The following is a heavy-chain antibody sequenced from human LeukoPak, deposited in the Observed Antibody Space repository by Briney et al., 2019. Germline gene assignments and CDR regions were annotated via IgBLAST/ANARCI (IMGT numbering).Heavy chain of an antibody. V-gene: IGHV3-30*02. CDR3: ARARYTAMAHPDY. D-gene: IGHD5-18*01. J-gene: IGHJ4*02. CDR2: IRFDGAEK. CDR1: GFAFNINC. Sequence: GGSLRLSCAASGFAFNINCMHWVRQAPGKGLEWVAFIRFDGAEKSYGDSVKGRFTISRGNSENTVYLQMNTLRAEDTAVYYCARARYTAMAHPDYWGQGTLVTVSS.